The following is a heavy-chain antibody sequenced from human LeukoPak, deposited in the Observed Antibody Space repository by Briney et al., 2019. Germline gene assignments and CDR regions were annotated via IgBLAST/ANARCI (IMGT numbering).Heavy chain of an antibody. J-gene: IGHJ4*02. CDR3: ASGDSSGYYPFDY. D-gene: IGHD3-22*01. CDR2: INPNSGGT. CDR1: GYTSTGYY. V-gene: IGHV1-2*02. Sequence: GASVKVSCKASGYTSTGYYMHWVRQAPGQGLEWMGWINPNSGGTNYAQKFQGRVTMTRDTSISTAYMELSRLRSDDTAVYYCASGDSSGYYPFDYWGQGTLVTVSS.